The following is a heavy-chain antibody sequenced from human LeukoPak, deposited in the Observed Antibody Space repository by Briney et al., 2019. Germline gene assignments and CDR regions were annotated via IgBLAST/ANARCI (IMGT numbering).Heavy chain of an antibody. CDR1: GGSFSGYY. CDR3: ARGGYGDYATDY. CDR2: INHSGST. J-gene: IGHJ4*02. V-gene: IGHV4-34*01. Sequence: SETLSLTCAVYGGSFSGYYWSWIRQPPGKGLEWIGEINHSGSTNYNPSLKSRVTISVDRSKNQFSLKLSSVTAADTAVYYCARGGYGDYATDYWGQGTLVTVSS. D-gene: IGHD4-17*01.